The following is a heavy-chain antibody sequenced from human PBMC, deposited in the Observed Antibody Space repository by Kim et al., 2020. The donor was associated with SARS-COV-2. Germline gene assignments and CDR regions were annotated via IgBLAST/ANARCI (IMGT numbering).Heavy chain of an antibody. Sequence: PSLTRRVTISVDTSKNQFSLKLSAVTAADTAVYYCASRGVGVLRGNYFDYWGQGTLVTVSS. CDR3: ASRGVGVLRGNYFDY. D-gene: IGHD1-26*01. V-gene: IGHV4-34*01. J-gene: IGHJ4*02.